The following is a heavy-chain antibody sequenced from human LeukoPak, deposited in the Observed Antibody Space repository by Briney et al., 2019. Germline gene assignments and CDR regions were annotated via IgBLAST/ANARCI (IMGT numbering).Heavy chain of an antibody. CDR3: AQDRLRGTLTGWFDP. CDR2: IIWNSGRI. Sequence: SLRLSCAAAGFTFDDSAMHWVRQVPGKGLEWVSCIIWNSGRIVYSDFVKGPFTIYRDNANNSLYLQMNSLRPEDTALYYCAQDRLRGTLTGWFDPWGQGTLVTVSS. V-gene: IGHV3-9*01. J-gene: IGHJ5*02. D-gene: IGHD3-10*01. CDR1: GFTFDDSA.